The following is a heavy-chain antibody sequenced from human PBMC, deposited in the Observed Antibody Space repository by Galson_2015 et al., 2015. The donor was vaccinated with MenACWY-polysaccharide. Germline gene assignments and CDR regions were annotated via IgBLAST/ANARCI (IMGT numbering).Heavy chain of an antibody. Sequence: SLRLSCAASGLTFSTYWMHWVRHVPGKGLVWVSRINADVSATGYADSVRGRFTISRDNAKNTLYLEMNSLRAEDTAVYYCTKAGAKYCSGSSCNFNWFDPWGQGTQVTVSS. D-gene: IGHD2-15*01. CDR3: TKAGAKYCSGSSCNFNWFDP. V-gene: IGHV3-74*01. J-gene: IGHJ5*02. CDR1: GLTFSTYW. CDR2: INADVSAT.